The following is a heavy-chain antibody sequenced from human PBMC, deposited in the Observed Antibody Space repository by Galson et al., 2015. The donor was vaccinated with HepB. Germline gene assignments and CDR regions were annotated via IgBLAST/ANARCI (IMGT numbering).Heavy chain of an antibody. CDR3: TSTMVTQFDY. CDR2: INSDGSTT. Sequence: SLRLSCAASGFTFSNYWMHWVRQAPGKGLVWVSRINSDGSTTDYADSVKGRFTISRDNAKNTLYLQMNSLRVEDTAMYYCTSTMVTQFDYWGQGALVTVSS. CDR1: GFTFSNYW. J-gene: IGHJ4*02. V-gene: IGHV3-74*01. D-gene: IGHD4-23*01.